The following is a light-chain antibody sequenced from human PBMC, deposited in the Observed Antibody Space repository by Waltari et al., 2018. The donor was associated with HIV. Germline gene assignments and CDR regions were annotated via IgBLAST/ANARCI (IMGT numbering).Light chain of an antibody. V-gene: IGKV3-20*01. Sequence: EVVLTQSPDTLSLSPGEKGTLPCTASQSLSSTYLAWYQQKPGQAPRLLIYGASNRASGVPDRFSGSGSRTYFTLTISRLEPEDFAVYYCQHYDTSSYTFGQGT. CDR3: QHYDTSSYT. J-gene: IGKJ2*01. CDR2: GAS. CDR1: QSLSSTY.